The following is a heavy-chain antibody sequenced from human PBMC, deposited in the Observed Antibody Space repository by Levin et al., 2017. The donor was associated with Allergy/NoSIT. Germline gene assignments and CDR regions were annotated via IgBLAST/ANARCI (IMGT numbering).Heavy chain of an antibody. V-gene: IGHV1-46*01. CDR2: ITSRVGRT. Sequence: GASVKVSCKASGYTVTNFYLHWVRQAPGQGLEWIGIITSRVGRTGYAQKFQGRVTITADRSTNTAYMELGSLTSEDTAMYYCARELNEFDIWGQGTMVTVSS. J-gene: IGHJ3*02. CDR1: GYTVTNFY. CDR3: ARELNEFDI.